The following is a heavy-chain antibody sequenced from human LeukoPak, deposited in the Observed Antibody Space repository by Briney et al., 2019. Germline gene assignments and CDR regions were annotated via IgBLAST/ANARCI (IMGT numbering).Heavy chain of an antibody. Sequence: GGSLRLSCAASGFTFSSYEMNWVRQAPGKGLEWVSYISSSGSTIYYADSVKGRFTISRDNAKNSLYLQTNSLRAEDTAVYYCAREGKYYYDSSADYWGQGTLVTVSS. V-gene: IGHV3-48*03. CDR3: AREGKYYYDSSADY. D-gene: IGHD3-22*01. J-gene: IGHJ4*02. CDR1: GFTFSSYE. CDR2: ISSSGSTI.